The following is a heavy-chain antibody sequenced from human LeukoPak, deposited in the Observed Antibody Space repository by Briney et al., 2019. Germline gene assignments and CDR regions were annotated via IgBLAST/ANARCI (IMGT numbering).Heavy chain of an antibody. J-gene: IGHJ5*02. CDR2: INHSGST. D-gene: IGHD2-2*01. Sequence: AETLSLTCAVYGGSFSVYYWSWIRQPPGKGLEWIGEINHSGSTNYNPSLKSRVTISVDTSKNQFSLKMSSVTAADTAVYYCARVNPWGYCSSTSCHNWFAPWGKGTLVTVSS. CDR1: GGSFSVYY. V-gene: IGHV4-34*01. CDR3: ARVNPWGYCSSTSCHNWFAP.